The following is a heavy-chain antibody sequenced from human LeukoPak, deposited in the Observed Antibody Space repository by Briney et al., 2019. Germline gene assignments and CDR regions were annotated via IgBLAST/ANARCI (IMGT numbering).Heavy chain of an antibody. CDR2: ISHDETNE. D-gene: IGHD3-9*01. Sequence: PGGSLRLSCSASGFPFSSYPMHWIRQIPGKGLEWVAVISHDETNEYIADSMKGRFTISRDNSKNTLYLQMSSLRAEDSAVYYCARDQTKHRRYFDWLLSAFDIWGQGTLVTVSS. CDR3: ARDQTKHRRYFDWLLSAFDI. V-gene: IGHV3-30*04. J-gene: IGHJ4*02. CDR1: GFPFSSYP.